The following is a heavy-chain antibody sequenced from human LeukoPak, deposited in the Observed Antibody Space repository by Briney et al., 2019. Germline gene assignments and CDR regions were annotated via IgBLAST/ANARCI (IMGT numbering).Heavy chain of an antibody. V-gene: IGHV3-23*01. CDR1: GFTFSSYA. CDR2: ISGSGGST. J-gene: IGHJ5*02. Sequence: GGFLRLSCAASGFTFSSYAMSWVRQAPGKGLEWVSAISGSGGSTYYADSVKGRFTISRDNSKNTLYLQMNSLRAEDTAVYYCAKTAYYDILTGYYNGWFDPWGQGTLVTVSS. D-gene: IGHD3-9*01. CDR3: AKTAYYDILTGYYNGWFDP.